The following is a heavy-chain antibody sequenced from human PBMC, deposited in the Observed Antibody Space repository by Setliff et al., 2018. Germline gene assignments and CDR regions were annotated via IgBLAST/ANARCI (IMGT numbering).Heavy chain of an antibody. V-gene: IGHV3-48*01. J-gene: IGHJ6*02. Sequence: GGSLRLSCAASGFTFSSYSMNWVRQAPGKGLEWVSYISSSSSTIYYADSVKGRFTISRDNAKNSLYLQMNSLRAEDTAVYYCAAGDYYGSGSYNPGGLNGPYYYGMDVWGQGTTVTVSS. CDR2: ISSSSSTI. CDR1: GFTFSSYS. CDR3: AAGDYYGSGSYNPGGLNGPYYYGMDV. D-gene: IGHD3-10*01.